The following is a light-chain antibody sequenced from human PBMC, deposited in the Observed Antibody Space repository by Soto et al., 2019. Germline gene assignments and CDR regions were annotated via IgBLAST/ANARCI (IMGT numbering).Light chain of an antibody. Sequence: QSALTQPPSVSGSRGQSVTISCTGTSSDVGSYNRVSWYQQPPGTAPKLMIYEVSNRPSGVPDRFSGSKSGNTASLTISGLQAEDEAEYYCSSYTSSSTYVFGPGTKVTV. J-gene: IGLJ1*01. CDR3: SSYTSSSTYV. V-gene: IGLV2-18*02. CDR1: SSDVGSYNR. CDR2: EVS.